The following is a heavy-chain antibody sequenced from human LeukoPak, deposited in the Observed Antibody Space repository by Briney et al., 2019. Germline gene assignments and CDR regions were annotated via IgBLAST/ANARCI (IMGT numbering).Heavy chain of an antibody. CDR3: AKDRLGGSTSDY. V-gene: IGHV3-23*01. D-gene: IGHD6-13*01. CDR2: ISGSGGST. CDR1: GSTFSSYA. Sequence: GGSLRLSCAASGSTFSSYAMSWVRQAPGKGLEWVSAISGSGGSTYYADSVKGRFTISRDNSKNTLYLQMNSLRAEDTAVYYCAKDRLGGSTSDYWGQGTLVTVSS. J-gene: IGHJ4*02.